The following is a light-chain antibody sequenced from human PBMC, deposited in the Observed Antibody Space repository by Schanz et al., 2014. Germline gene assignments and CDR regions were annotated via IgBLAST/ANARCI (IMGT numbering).Light chain of an antibody. CDR2: DVF. Sequence: QSALTQPASVSGSPGQSITISCTGTSSDVGGYNYVSWYQQHPGKAPKLMIYDVFNRPSGVSHRFTGSKSDNTATLTISGLQAEDEGDYYCCSYAGSRTWVFGGGTKLTVL. CDR3: CSYAGSRTWV. V-gene: IGLV2-14*01. J-gene: IGLJ3*02. CDR1: SSDVGGYNY.